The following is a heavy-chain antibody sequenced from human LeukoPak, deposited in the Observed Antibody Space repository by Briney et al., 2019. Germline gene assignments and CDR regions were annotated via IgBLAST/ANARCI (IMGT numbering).Heavy chain of an antibody. CDR1: GGSINTFNHY. CDR2: IYYSGNT. CDR3: ARLDWGSRGSGSLDI. D-gene: IGHD7-27*01. V-gene: IGHV4-39*01. Sequence: SETLSLTCTVSGGSINTFNHYWGWIRQPPGQGLEWLGSIYYSGNTYYDASLKSRVAMSVDTSKNQFSLKVRSVTAADSAVYFCARLDWGSRGSGSLDIWGQGTLVIVSS. J-gene: IGHJ4*02.